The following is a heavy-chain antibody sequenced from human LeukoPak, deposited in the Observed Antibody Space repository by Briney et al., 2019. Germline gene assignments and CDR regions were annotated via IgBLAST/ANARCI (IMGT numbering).Heavy chain of an antibody. CDR1: GFTFSSYG. D-gene: IGHD3-10*01. V-gene: IGHV3-30*02. Sequence: PGGSLRLSCAASGFTFSSYGMHWVRQAPGKGLEWVAFIRYDGSDKYYADSVEGRFTISRDTSKNIVYLQMNSLRAEDTAIYYCAKNDGFAISPGGYWGQGTLVTVSS. CDR3: AKNDGFAISPGGY. J-gene: IGHJ4*02. CDR2: IRYDGSDK.